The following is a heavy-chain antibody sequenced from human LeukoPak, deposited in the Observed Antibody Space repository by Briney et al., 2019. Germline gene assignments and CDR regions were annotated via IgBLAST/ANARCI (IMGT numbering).Heavy chain of an antibody. CDR2: INHSGKA. D-gene: IGHD6-6*01. CDR1: GGSFSFYY. J-gene: IGHJ1*01. V-gene: IGHV4-34*01. CDR3: ARRGGKYSSSSINY. Sequence: SETLSLTCAVHGGSFSFYYWTWIRQPPGKGLEWIGEINHSGKANYNPSLKSRVAMTVDTSKSQFSLNLTSLTAADTAVYYCARRGGKYSSSSINYWGQGTLVTVSS.